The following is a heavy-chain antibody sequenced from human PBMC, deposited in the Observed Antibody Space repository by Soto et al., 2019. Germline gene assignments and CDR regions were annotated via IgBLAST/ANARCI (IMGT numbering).Heavy chain of an antibody. Sequence: SETLSLTCTFSGCSFSNSFYYWGWIRQPPGKGLEWIGSISSSGGTYDNPSLESRVTISVDMSKNQFSLKLSSVTAADTAVYYCARHDVSYHGPGWFDPWGQGTLVTVS. V-gene: IGHV4-39*01. J-gene: IGHJ5*02. CDR3: ARHDVSYHGPGWFDP. CDR1: GCSFSNSFYY. CDR2: ISSSGGT. D-gene: IGHD1-26*01.